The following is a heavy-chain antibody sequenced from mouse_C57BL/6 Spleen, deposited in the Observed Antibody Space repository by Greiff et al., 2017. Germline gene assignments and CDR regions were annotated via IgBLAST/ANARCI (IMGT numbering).Heavy chain of an antibody. CDR3: ARDYDDPYCYAMDY. D-gene: IGHD2-4*01. J-gene: IGHJ4*01. CDR1: GYTFTDYN. CDR2: INPNNGGT. Sequence: EVQLQQSGPELVKPGASVKMSCKASGYTFTDYNMHWVKQSHGKSLEWIGYINPNNGGTSYNQKFKGKATLTVNKSSSTAYMELRSLTSEESAVYYCARDYDDPYCYAMDYWGQGTSVTVSS. V-gene: IGHV1-22*01.